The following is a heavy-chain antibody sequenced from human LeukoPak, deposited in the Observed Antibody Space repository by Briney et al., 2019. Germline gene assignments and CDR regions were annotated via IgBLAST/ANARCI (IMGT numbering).Heavy chain of an antibody. CDR3: AKERLWFGELLPFDY. J-gene: IGHJ4*02. Sequence: GGSLRLSCAASGFTFSSYWMSWVRQAPGKGLEWVANIKQDGSEKYYVDSVKGRFTISRDNAKNTLYLQMNSLRAEDTAVYYCAKERLWFGELLPFDYWGQGTLVTVSS. D-gene: IGHD3-10*01. CDR2: IKQDGSEK. CDR1: GFTFSSYW. V-gene: IGHV3-7*01.